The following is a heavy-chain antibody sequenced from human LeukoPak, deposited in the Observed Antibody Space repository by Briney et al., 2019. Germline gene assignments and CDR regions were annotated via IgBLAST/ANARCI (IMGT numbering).Heavy chain of an antibody. J-gene: IGHJ6*02. CDR1: GFTFSSYA. CDR2: ISYDGSNK. D-gene: IGHD5-18*01. Sequence: GRSLRLSCAASGFTFSSYAMHWVRQAPGKGLEWVAVISYDGSNKYYADSVKGRFTISRDNSKNTLYLQMNSLRAEDTAVYYCARDLPRGYSPYYYYGVDVWGQGTTVTVSS. CDR3: ARDLPRGYSPYYYYGVDV. V-gene: IGHV3-30-3*01.